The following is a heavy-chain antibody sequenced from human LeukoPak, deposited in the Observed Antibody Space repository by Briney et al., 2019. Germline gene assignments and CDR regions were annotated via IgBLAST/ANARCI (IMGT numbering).Heavy chain of an antibody. D-gene: IGHD2-8*01. J-gene: IGHJ3*02. CDR3: ARVQGHPPNGLDI. Sequence: AGGSLRLSCAASGFTFSSYWMHWVRQAPGKGLVWVSRISTDGSTTTYADSVKGRFTISRDNAKNTAYLQMNSLRAEDTAVYYCARVQGHPPNGLDIWGQGTMVTVSS. CDR1: GFTFSSYW. CDR2: ISTDGSTT. V-gene: IGHV3-74*01.